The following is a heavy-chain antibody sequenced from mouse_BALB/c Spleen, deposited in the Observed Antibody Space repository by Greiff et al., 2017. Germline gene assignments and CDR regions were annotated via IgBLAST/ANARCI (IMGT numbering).Heavy chain of an antibody. CDR2: IDPANGNT. D-gene: IGHD1-2*01. V-gene: IGHV14-3*02. J-gene: IGHJ4*01. CDR3: ARRGYYGLYYAMDY. CDR1: GFNIKDTY. Sequence: EVQLVESGAELVKPGASVKLSCTASGFNIKDTYMHWVKQRPEQGLEWIGRIDPANGNTKYDPKFQGKATITADTSSNTAYLQLRSLTSEDTAVYYCARRGYYGLYYAMDYWCQGTSVTVAS.